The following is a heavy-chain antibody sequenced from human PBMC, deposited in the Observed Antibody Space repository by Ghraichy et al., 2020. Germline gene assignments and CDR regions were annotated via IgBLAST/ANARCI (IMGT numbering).Heavy chain of an antibody. CDR2: ISSSSSYI. CDR1: GFTFSSYS. CDR3: ARGVATASRRYGMDV. Sequence: LSLTCAASGFTFSSYSMNWVRQAPGKGLEWVSSISSSSSYIYYADSVKGRFTISRDNAKNSLYLQMNSLRAEDTAVYYCARGVATASRRYGMDVWGQGTTVTVSS. D-gene: IGHD5-18*01. J-gene: IGHJ6*02. V-gene: IGHV3-21*01.